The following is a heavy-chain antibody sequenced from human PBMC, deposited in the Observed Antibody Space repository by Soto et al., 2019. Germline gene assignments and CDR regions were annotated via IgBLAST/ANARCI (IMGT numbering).Heavy chain of an antibody. D-gene: IGHD6-19*01. CDR3: AKDSVGGEYSSGWSYYYGMDV. J-gene: IGHJ6*02. CDR2: ISGSGGST. V-gene: IGHV3-23*01. Sequence: EVQLLESGGGLVQPGGSLRLSCAASGFTFSSYAMSWVRQAPGKGLEWVSAISGSGGSTYYADSVKGRFTISRDNSKNTLYLQMNSLRAEDTAVYYSAKDSVGGEYSSGWSYYYGMDVWGQGTTVTVSS. CDR1: GFTFSSYA.